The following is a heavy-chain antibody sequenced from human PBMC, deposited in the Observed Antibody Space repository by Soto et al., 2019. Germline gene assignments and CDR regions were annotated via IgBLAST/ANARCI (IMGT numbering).Heavy chain of an antibody. V-gene: IGHV4-34*01. D-gene: IGHD6-6*01. CDR2: INHSGST. J-gene: IGHJ4*02. CDR1: GGSFSGYY. Sequence: QVQLQQWGAGLLKPSETLSLTCAVYGGSFSGYYWSWIRQPPGKGLEWIGEINHSGSTNYNPSLKSRVTISVDTSKNQFSLKLSSVTAADTAVYYCASPLVDYFDYWGQGTLVTVSS. CDR3: ASPLVDYFDY.